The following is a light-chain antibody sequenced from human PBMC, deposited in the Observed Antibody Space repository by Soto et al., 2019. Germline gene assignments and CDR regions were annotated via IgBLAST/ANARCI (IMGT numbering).Light chain of an antibody. CDR1: QTISSW. Sequence: DIQMTQSPSTLSGSVGDRVTITCRASQTISSWLAWYQQKPGKAPKLLIYKASTLKSGVPSRFSGSGSGTEFTLTISSLQPDDSETYYCQQFDDYPFTFGPGTKVDIK. V-gene: IGKV1-5*03. CDR3: QQFDDYPFT. J-gene: IGKJ3*01. CDR2: KAS.